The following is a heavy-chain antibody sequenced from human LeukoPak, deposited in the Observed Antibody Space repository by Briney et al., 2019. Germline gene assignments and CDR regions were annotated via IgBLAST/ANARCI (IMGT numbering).Heavy chain of an antibody. CDR3: ARGQNWKDY. Sequence: GGSPRLSCAASGFTFSSYSMNWVRQAPGKGLEWVSYISSSSGTIYYADSVKGRFTISRDNAKNSLYLQMNSLTDEDTAVYYCARGQNWKDYWGQGTLVTVSS. J-gene: IGHJ4*02. D-gene: IGHD1-1*01. CDR2: ISSSSGTI. CDR1: GFTFSSYS. V-gene: IGHV3-48*02.